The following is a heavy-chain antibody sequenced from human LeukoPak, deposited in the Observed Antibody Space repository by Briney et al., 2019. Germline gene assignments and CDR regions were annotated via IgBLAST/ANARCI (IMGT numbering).Heavy chain of an antibody. D-gene: IGHD6-13*01. Sequence: GGSLRLSCVASGFPFSETAMTWVRQAPGKGLEWLSVITRGGSPYYADSVKGRFTISRDNSKNTLYLQMNSLRAEDTAVYYCARGIAAAGTPVGYYYYGMDVWGQGTTVTVSS. V-gene: IGHV3-66*02. CDR1: GFPFSETA. CDR2: ITRGGSP. J-gene: IGHJ6*02. CDR3: ARGIAAAGTPVGYYYYGMDV.